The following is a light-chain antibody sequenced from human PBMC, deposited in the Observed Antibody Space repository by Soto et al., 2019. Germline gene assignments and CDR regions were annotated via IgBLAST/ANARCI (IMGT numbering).Light chain of an antibody. CDR2: EVT. V-gene: IGLV2-8*01. CDR1: SGDIGGYDY. CDR3: SSYAGSNNPYV. J-gene: IGLJ1*01. Sequence: QSALTQPPSASGSPGQSVTIPCTGTSGDIGGYDYVSWYQQNPGKAPKLMIYEVTKRPLGVPDRFSGSKSGNTASLTVSGLQAEDEADYYCSSYAGSNNPYVFGTGTKVTVL.